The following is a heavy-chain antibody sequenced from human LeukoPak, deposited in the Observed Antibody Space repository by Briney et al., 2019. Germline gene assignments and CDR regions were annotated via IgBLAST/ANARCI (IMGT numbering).Heavy chain of an antibody. CDR1: GYTFTSYA. V-gene: IGHV1-3*03. CDR3: ARRYSSGWYDY. D-gene: IGHD6-19*01. CDR2: INAGNGNT. Sequence: ASVKVSCKASGYTFTSYAMHWVRQAPGQRLEWMGWINAGNGNTKYSQEFQGRVTITRHTSASTAYMELSSLRSEDMAVYYCARRYSSGWYDYWGQGTLVTVSS. J-gene: IGHJ4*02.